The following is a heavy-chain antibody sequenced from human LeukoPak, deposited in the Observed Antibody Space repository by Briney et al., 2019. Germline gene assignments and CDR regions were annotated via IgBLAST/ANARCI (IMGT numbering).Heavy chain of an antibody. V-gene: IGHV3-23*01. CDR2: ISENGGTT. Sequence: PPGGSLRLSCAASGFTFSSSAMSWVRQAPGKGLEWVSGISENGGTTYYADSVRGRFIIFRDNSKNTLYLQMNSLRAEDTAIYYCARDERLLSFLKWGQGTLVTVSS. J-gene: IGHJ4*02. CDR1: GFTFSSSA. D-gene: IGHD3-3*01. CDR3: ARDERLLSFLK.